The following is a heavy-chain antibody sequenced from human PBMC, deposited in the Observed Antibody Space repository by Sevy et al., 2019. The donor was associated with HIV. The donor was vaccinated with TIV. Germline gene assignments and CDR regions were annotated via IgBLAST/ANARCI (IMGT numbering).Heavy chain of an antibody. J-gene: IGHJ4*02. D-gene: IGHD2-15*01. V-gene: IGHV3-53*01. Sequence: GGSLRLSCAASGFTVSSNYMSWVRQAPGKGLEWVSVIYSGGSTYYADSVKGRFTISRDNSKNTLYLQMNSLRAEDTAVYYCARSPRLGYCSGGSCYGSFDYWGQGTLVTVSS. CDR1: GFTVSSNY. CDR2: IYSGGST. CDR3: ARSPRLGYCSGGSCYGSFDY.